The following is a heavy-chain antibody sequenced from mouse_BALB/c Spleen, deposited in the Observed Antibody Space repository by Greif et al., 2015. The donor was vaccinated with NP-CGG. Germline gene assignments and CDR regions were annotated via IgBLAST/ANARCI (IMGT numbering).Heavy chain of an antibody. CDR1: GFTFSSFG. Sequence: EVQLQESGGGLVQPGGSRKLSCAASGFTFSSFGMHWVRQAPEKGLEWVAYISSGSSTIYYADTVKGRFTISRDNPKNTLFLQMTSLRSEDTAMYYCARVWSNLMDYRGQGTSVTVSS. V-gene: IGHV5-17*02. CDR3: ARVWSNLMDY. J-gene: IGHJ4*01. D-gene: IGHD2-10*02. CDR2: ISSGSSTI.